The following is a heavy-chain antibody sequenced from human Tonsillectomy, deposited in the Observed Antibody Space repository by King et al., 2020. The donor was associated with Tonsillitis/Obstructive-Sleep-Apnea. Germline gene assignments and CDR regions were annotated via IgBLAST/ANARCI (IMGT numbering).Heavy chain of an antibody. CDR3: AVGYGDGRDPGDC. CDR2: TNPNSGGP. CDR1: GYTFTGNY. J-gene: IGHJ4*02. Sequence: QLVQSGAEVKKPGASLKVSCKASGYTFTGNYMNWVRQAPGQGLEWVGRTNPNSGGPIYAKKFQGRVTMTRDTSISTAYLELSRLRSDDTALYYCAVGYGDGRDPGDCWGQGTLVTGSP. D-gene: IGHD4-17*01. V-gene: IGHV1-2*06.